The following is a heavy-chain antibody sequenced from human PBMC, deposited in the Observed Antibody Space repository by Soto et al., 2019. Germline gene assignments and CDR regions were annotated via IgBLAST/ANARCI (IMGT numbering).Heavy chain of an antibody. J-gene: IGHJ6*02. D-gene: IGHD2-21*02. CDR2: IIPIFGTA. Sequence: SVKVSCKASGGTFSSYAISWVRQAPGQGLEWMGGIIPIFGTANHAQKFQGRVTITADESTSTAYMELSSLRSEETAVYYCARGPPVVVTDTNSYYYGMDVWGQGTTVTVSS. CDR3: ARGPPVVVTDTNSYYYGMDV. V-gene: IGHV1-69*13. CDR1: GGTFSSYA.